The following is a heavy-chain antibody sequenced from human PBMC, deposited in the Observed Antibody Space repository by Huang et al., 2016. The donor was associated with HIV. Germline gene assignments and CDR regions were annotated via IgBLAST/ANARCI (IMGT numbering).Heavy chain of an antibody. J-gene: IGHJ4*02. V-gene: IGHV3-30*18. CDR1: GFTFSSYG. CDR3: AKGGSAAAVLDF. D-gene: IGHD6-13*01. CDR2: ISYEGKAK. Sequence: QVQLVESGGGVVQPGRSLRISFAASGFTFSSYGMHWVRQAPGKGLEGVAVISYEGKAKYYADAVKCRFSISRDNSKTTVYLQLNSLRVEDTAVYYCAKGGSAAAVLDFWGQGTLVTVSS.